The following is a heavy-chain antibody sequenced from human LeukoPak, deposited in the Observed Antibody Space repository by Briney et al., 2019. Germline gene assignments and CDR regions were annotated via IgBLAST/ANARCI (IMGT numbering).Heavy chain of an antibody. V-gene: IGHV1-46*01. CDR2: INPSGGST. CDR3: ARAGYSDYYDSEAFDI. CDR1: GYTFTSYY. J-gene: IGHJ3*02. D-gene: IGHD3-22*01. Sequence: ASVKVSCKASGYTFTSYYMHWVRQAPGQGLEWMGIINPSGGSTSYAQKFQGRVTMTRDTSTSTVYMELSSLRSEDTAVYYCARAGYSDYYDSEAFDIWGQGTMVTVSS.